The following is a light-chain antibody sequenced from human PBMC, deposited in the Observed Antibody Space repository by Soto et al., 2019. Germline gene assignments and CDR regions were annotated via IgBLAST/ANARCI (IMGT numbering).Light chain of an antibody. CDR2: GAS. J-gene: IGKJ5*01. CDR1: QSVGSTY. Sequence: EMVFTQAPGTLSLSPGARATLSCRASQSVGSTYLAWYHQRPGQAPRLLIYGASSRATGIPDRFSGSGSGTDFALTISRLEPEDFAVYYCQQYGSSPITFGQGTRLE. CDR3: QQYGSSPIT. V-gene: IGKV3-20*01.